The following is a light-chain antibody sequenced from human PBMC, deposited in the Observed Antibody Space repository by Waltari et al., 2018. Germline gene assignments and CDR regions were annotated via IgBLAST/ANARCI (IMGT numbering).Light chain of an antibody. V-gene: IGKV1-5*03. CDR1: QTINYW. CDR3: QHYIHYPDT. Sequence: DVQMTQSPPTLSASVGDRVTISCRASQTINYWLAWFQLKPGNAPKLLIYRDSSLPTGVTSRFSGSGSVTEFTLTISSLQSDDFATYCGQHYIHYPDTFGQGTKLEI. CDR2: RDS. J-gene: IGKJ2*01.